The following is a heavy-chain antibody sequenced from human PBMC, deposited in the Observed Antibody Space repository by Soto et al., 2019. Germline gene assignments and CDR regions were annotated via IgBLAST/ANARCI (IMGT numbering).Heavy chain of an antibody. CDR2: IYWNDDK. D-gene: IGHD3-3*01. Sequence: QITLKESGPTLVNPTQTLTLTCTFSGFSLSTSGVGVGWIRQPPGKALEWLALIYWNDDKRYSPSLKSRLTITKDTSKNQVVLTMTNMDPVDTATYYCARKRFLEWSDDAFDIWGQGTMVTVSS. V-gene: IGHV2-5*01. J-gene: IGHJ3*02. CDR3: ARKRFLEWSDDAFDI. CDR1: GFSLSTSGVG.